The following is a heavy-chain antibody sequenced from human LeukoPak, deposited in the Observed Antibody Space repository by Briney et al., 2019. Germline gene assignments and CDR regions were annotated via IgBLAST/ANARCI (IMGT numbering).Heavy chain of an antibody. CDR1: GFTFIDHY. Sequence: PGGSLRLSCAASGFTFIDHYMDWVRQAPGKGLEWIGRIRNKANSYTTEYAASVKGRLTVSRDDSKNSLFLQMNSLESEDTAVYYCARRNSVTQGLDNWGQGTLVTVSS. D-gene: IGHD5/OR15-5a*01. CDR2: IRNKANSYTT. CDR3: ARRNSVTQGLDN. V-gene: IGHV3-72*01. J-gene: IGHJ4*02.